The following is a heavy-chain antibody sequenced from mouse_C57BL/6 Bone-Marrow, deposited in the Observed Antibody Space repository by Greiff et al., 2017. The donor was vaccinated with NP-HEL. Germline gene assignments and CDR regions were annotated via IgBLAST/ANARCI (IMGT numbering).Heavy chain of an antibody. V-gene: IGHV1-9*01. J-gene: IGHJ3*01. CDR1: GYTFTGYW. Sequence: VQLQQSGAELMKPGASVKLSCKATGYTFTGYWIEWVTQRPGHGLEWIGEILPGSGSTTYNEKFKGKATFTADTSSNTAYMQLSSLTTEDSAIYYCARTAHYYSTAWFAYWGQGTLVTVSA. CDR2: ILPGSGST. D-gene: IGHD2-5*01. CDR3: ARTAHYYSTAWFAY.